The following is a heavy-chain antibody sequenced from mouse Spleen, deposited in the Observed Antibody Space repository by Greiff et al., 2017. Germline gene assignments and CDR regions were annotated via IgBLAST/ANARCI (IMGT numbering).Heavy chain of an antibody. CDR3: AKGTTSAY. CDR2: IYPGSGST. D-gene: IGHD1-1*01. CDR1: GYTFTSYW. Sequence: QVQLKESGAELVKPGASVKMSCKASGYTFTSYWITWVKQRLGQGLEWIGDIYPGSGSTNYNEKFKSKATLTVDTSSSTAYMQLSSLTSEDSAVYYCAKGTTSAYWGQGTLVTVSA. V-gene: IGHV1-55*01. J-gene: IGHJ3*01.